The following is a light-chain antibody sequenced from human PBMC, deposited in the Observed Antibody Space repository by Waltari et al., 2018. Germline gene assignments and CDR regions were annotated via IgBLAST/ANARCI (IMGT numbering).Light chain of an antibody. J-gene: IGLJ2*01. V-gene: IGLV2-14*03. CDR1: ATDIGASHY. CDR2: DVN. CDR3: SSYASAYTCVL. Sequence: QSVLTQPASVYGSPRHSITISCIVTATDIGASHYASCYQQFPGKAPKLMIFDVNKRPLGVPDRFAASKAANTASLTISGLQAEDEADYYCSSYASAYTCVLFGGGTKLTVL.